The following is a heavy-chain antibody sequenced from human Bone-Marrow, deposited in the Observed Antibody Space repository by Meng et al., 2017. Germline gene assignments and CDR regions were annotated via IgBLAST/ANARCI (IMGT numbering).Heavy chain of an antibody. CDR1: GDSVSSNSAT. Sequence: QVQLQQSGPGLVKPSQTLSLTCAISGDSVSSNSATWNWIRQSPSRGLEWLGRTYYRSRWYSDYAVSVQSRITINPDTSKNQFSLQLNSLTPEDSAVYYCARDGTSWYFFDYWGQEPWSPSPQ. CDR3: ARDGTSWYFFDY. J-gene: IGHJ4*01. CDR2: TYYRSRWYS. D-gene: IGHD1-1*01. V-gene: IGHV6-1*01.